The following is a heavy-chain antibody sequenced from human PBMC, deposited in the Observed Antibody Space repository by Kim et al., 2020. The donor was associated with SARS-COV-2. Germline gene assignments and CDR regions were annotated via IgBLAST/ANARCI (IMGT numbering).Heavy chain of an antibody. CDR1: GFTFSSYG. CDR3: AKDKDSSSWGIGYYYYYGMDV. J-gene: IGHJ6*02. V-gene: IGHV3-30*18. D-gene: IGHD6-13*01. CDR2: ISYDGSNK. Sequence: GGSLRLSCAASGFTFSSYGMPWVRQAPGKGLEWVAIISYDGSNKYYADSVKGRFTISRDNSKNTLCLQMNSLRAEDTAVYYCAKDKDSSSWGIGYYYYYGMDVWGQRTTVTVSS.